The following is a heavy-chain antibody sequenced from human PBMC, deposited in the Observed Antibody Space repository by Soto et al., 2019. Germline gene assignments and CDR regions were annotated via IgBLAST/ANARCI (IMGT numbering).Heavy chain of an antibody. D-gene: IGHD3-22*01. CDR2: ISYDGSNK. CDR1: GFTFSSYA. Sequence: QVQLVESGGGVVQPGRSLRLSCAASGFTFSSYAMHWVRQAPGKGLEWVAVISYDGSNKYYADSVKGRFTISRDNSKNTLYLQMNSLRAEDTAVYYCARGSGYYWEGVEGLFDYWGQGTLVTVSS. V-gene: IGHV3-30-3*01. J-gene: IGHJ4*02. CDR3: ARGSGYYWEGVEGLFDY.